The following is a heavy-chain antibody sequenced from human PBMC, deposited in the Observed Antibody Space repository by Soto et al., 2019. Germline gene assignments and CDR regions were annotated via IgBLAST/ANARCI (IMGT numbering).Heavy chain of an antibody. V-gene: IGHV3-30-3*01. Sequence: GGSLRLSCAASGFTFSTYAFHWVRQAPGKGLEWVALIIYDGTKDLYSDSVKGRFTISRDNSENTVYLQMNSLTLDDTAVYYCARERDPFDSDSSHDAFPFWGQGSSVTVSS. J-gene: IGHJ3*01. CDR3: ARERDPFDSDSSHDAFPF. CDR1: GFTFSTYA. D-gene: IGHD6-6*01. CDR2: IIYDGTKD.